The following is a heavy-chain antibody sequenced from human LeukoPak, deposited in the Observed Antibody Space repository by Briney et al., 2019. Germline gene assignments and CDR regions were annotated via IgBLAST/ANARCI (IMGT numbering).Heavy chain of an antibody. CDR2: ISWDGGST. CDR3: AKDRETFEYSSSSFDY. J-gene: IGHJ4*02. D-gene: IGHD6-6*01. Sequence: PGGSLRLSCAASGFTFDDYAMHWVRQAPGKGLEWVSLISWDGGSTYYADSVKGRFTISRDNSKNSLYLQMNSLRAEDTALYYCAKDRETFEYSSSSFDYWGQGTLVTVSS. CDR1: GFTFDDYA. V-gene: IGHV3-43D*03.